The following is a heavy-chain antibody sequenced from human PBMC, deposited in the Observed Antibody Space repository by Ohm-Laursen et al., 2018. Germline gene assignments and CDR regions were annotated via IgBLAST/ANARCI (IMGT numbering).Heavy chain of an antibody. CDR1: GGSVSSGSYY. D-gene: IGHD3-22*01. J-gene: IGHJ6*02. V-gene: IGHV4-61*01. CDR2: IYYSGST. CDR3: ARDSRAYYDSREGV. Sequence: PGTLSLTCTVSGGSVSSGSYYWSWIRQPPGKGLEWIGYIYYSGSTNYNPSLKSRVTISVDTSKNQFSLKLSSVTAADTAVYYCARDSRAYYDSREGVWGQGATVTVSS.